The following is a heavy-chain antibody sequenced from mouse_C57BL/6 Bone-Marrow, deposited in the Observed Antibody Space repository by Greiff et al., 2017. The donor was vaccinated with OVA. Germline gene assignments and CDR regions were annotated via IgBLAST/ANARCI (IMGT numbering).Heavy chain of an antibody. CDR1: GYTFTSYW. D-gene: IGHD4-1*01. V-gene: IGHV1-69*01. CDR2: IDPSDSYT. J-gene: IGHJ3*01. CDR3: ARYLGSWFAY. Sequence: QVQLQQPGAELVMPGASVKLSCKASGYTFTSYWMHWVKQRPGQGLEWIGEIDPSDSYTNYNQKFKGESTLTVYKSSSTAYMQLSSLTSEDSAVYYCARYLGSWFAYWGQGTLVTVSA.